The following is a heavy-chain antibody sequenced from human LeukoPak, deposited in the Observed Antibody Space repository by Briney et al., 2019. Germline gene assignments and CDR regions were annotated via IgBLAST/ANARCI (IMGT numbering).Heavy chain of an antibody. J-gene: IGHJ5*02. CDR2: ISSSSSYI. CDR1: GFTFSSYS. CDR3: ARDEGGYCRSTTCYWGWFDP. V-gene: IGHV3-21*01. D-gene: IGHD2-2*01. Sequence: GGSLRLSCAASGFTFSSYSMNWVRQAPGKGLEWVSSISSSSSYIYYADSVKGRFTISRNNAKNSLYLQTNSLRAEDTAVYYCARDEGGYCRSTTCYWGWFDPWGQGTLVTVSS.